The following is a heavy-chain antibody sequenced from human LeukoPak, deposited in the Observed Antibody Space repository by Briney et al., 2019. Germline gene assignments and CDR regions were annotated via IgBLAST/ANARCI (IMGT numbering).Heavy chain of an antibody. Sequence: GASVKVSCKTSGYTFSGYFMHWVRQAPGQGLEWMGWINPTSGDTHSAQTFQGRVTMTRDTSISTAYMELSTVRYDDTAVYFCARSPGWLPFYDFWGQGSLVTVSS. CDR2: INPTSGDT. CDR3: ARSPGWLPFYDF. J-gene: IGHJ4*02. CDR1: GYTFSGYF. D-gene: IGHD5-12*01. V-gene: IGHV1-2*02.